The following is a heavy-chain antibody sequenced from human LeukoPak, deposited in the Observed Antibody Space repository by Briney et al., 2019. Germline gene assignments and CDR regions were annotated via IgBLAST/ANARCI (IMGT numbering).Heavy chain of an antibody. J-gene: IGHJ4*02. CDR3: AKADPTYYYGSGSYWASPFDY. CDR1: GFTVSSNY. D-gene: IGHD3-10*01. CDR2: IYSGGST. Sequence: GGSLRLSCAASGFTVSSNYMSWVRRAPGKGLEWVSVIYSGGSTYYADSVKGRFTISRDNSKNTLYLQMNSLRAEDTAVYYCAKADPTYYYGSGSYWASPFDYWGQGTLVTVSS. V-gene: IGHV3-53*01.